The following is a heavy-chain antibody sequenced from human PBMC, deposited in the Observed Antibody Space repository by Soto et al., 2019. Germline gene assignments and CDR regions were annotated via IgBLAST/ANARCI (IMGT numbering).Heavy chain of an antibody. D-gene: IGHD3-10*01. CDR1: GFTFSNYA. J-gene: IGHJ4*02. V-gene: IGHV3-23*01. CDR3: AKERLARGIDY. CDR2: ISGAGSNT. Sequence: EVQLLDSGGGLVQPGGSLRLSCAASGFTFSNYAMSWVRQAPGKGLDWVSTISGAGSNTYYADSVKGRFSISRDNSKNMAYLEMNNLRAEDTAVYYCAKERLARGIDYWGQGTLVTVSS.